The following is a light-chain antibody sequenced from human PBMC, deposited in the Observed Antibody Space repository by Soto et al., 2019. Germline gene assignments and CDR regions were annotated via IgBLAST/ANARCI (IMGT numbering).Light chain of an antibody. CDR3: QQRSNWPLT. J-gene: IGKJ4*01. Sequence: EIVLTQSPATLSLSPGERATLSCRASQSVSSYLAWYQQKPGQAPRLLISDASNRATGIPARFSGSGSGTDFTLTISSLEPEDFAGYYCQQRSNWPLTFGGGTKVEIK. CDR2: DAS. CDR1: QSVSSY. V-gene: IGKV3-11*01.